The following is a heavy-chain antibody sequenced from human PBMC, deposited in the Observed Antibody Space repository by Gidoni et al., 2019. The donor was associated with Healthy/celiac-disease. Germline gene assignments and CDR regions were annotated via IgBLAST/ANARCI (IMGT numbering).Heavy chain of an antibody. CDR2: ISGSGGST. J-gene: IGHJ2*01. V-gene: IGHV3-23*01. D-gene: IGHD6-13*01. CDR3: AKESSSWYPGYFDL. Sequence: VSAISGSGGSTYYADSVKGRFTISRDNSKNTLYLQMNSLRAEDTAVYYCAKESSSWYPGYFDLWGRGTLVTVSS.